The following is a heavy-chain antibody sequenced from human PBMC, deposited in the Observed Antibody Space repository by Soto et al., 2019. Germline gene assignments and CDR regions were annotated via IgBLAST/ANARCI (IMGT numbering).Heavy chain of an antibody. CDR3: ARVPREIILVGMDV. J-gene: IGHJ6*02. D-gene: IGHD2-2*01. Sequence: QVQLVQSGAEVKKPGASVKVSCKASGYTFTSYGISWVRQAPGQGLEWMGWISGKTAKTNYAQNLQGRVTITTDTXXXTAYMELRSLRSDDTAVYYCARVPREIILVGMDVWGQGTTVTVSS. V-gene: IGHV1-18*04. CDR1: GYTFTSYG. CDR2: ISGKTAKT.